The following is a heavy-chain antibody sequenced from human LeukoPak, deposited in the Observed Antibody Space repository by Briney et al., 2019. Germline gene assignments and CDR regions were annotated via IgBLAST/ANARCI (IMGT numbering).Heavy chain of an antibody. CDR3: ARDGGIAVAAPYYFDY. J-gene: IGHJ4*02. CDR2: ISSSSSHI. V-gene: IGHV3-21*01. CDR1: GFTFSSYS. D-gene: IGHD6-19*01. Sequence: GGSLRLSCAASGFTFSSYSMNWVRQAPGKGLEWVSSISSSSSHIYYADSVKGRFTISRDNAKNSLYLQMNSLRAEDTAVYYCARDGGIAVAAPYYFDYWGQGTLVTVSS.